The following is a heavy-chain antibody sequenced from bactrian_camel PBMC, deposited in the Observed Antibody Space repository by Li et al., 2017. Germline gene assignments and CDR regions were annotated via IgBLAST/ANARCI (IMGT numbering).Heavy chain of an antibody. CDR2: ITSLPSLFRAA. CDR1: GITFSRHD. D-gene: IGHD2*01. Sequence: DVQLVESGGGLVQPGESLRLSCVASGITFSRHDMSWVRQAPGKEVEWVAGITSLPSLFRAASYADSVKGRFTISRDNAKNTVYLQMNSLEPEDTAMYYCAARGPYCYTKLSVRDFTYWGPGTQVTVS. CDR3: AARGPYCYTKLSVRDFTY. J-gene: IGHJ6*01. V-gene: IGHV3S40*01.